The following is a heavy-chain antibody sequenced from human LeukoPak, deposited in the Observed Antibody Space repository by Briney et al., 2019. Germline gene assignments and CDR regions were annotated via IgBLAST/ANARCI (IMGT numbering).Heavy chain of an antibody. J-gene: IGHJ5*02. CDR3: ARTYYYDSSGYNWFDP. V-gene: IGHV3-11*01. CDR2: ISSSGSTI. Sequence: PGGSLRLSCAASGFTFSDYYMSWNRQAPGEGLEWVSYISSSGSTIYYADSVKGRFTISRDNAKNSLYLQMNSLRAEDTAVYYCARTYYYDSSGYNWFDPWGQGTLVTVSS. CDR1: GFTFSDYY. D-gene: IGHD3-22*01.